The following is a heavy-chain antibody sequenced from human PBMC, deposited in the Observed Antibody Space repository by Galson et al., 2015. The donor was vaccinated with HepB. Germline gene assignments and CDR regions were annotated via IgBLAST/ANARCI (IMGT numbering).Heavy chain of an antibody. CDR1: GGSISSSTYS. D-gene: IGHD6-19*01. Sequence: CTVSGGSISSSTYSWGWIRQPPGKGLEWIGSIYYSGSTDYNPSLKRRVTISVDTSKSRFSLKLSSVTAADTAVYYCARQYSNGWYSSLHNWFDPWGQGTLVTVSS. CDR2: IYYSGST. V-gene: IGHV4-39*01. J-gene: IGHJ5*02. CDR3: ARQYSNGWYSSLHNWFDP.